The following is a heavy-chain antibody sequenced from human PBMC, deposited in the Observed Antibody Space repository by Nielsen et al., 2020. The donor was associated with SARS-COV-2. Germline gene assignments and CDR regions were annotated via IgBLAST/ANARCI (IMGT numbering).Heavy chain of an antibody. V-gene: IGHV3-7*01. CDR3: ARDRPMALDY. CDR1: GFTFSSYW. CDR2: IKQDGSEK. J-gene: IGHJ4*02. Sequence: GESLKISCAASGFTFSSYWMSWVRQAPGKGLEWVANIKQDGSEKYYVDSVKGRFTISRDNAKNSLYLQMNSLRAEDTAVYYCARDRPMALDYWGQGTLVTVSS. D-gene: IGHD3-10*01.